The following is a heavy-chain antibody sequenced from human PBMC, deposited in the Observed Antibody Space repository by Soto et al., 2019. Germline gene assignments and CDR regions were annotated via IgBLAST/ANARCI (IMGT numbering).Heavy chain of an antibody. CDR2: IVVGSGNT. D-gene: IGHD3-22*01. J-gene: IGHJ5*02. CDR1: GFTFTSSA. CDR3: AAAPMIVALGYWGQGTLVTVSSGKPSADTAVYYCARGSSWLGNYNWFDP. V-gene: IGHV1-58*01. Sequence: SVKVSCKGSGFTFTSSAVQWVRQARGQRLEWIGWIVVGSGNTNYAQKFQERVTITRDMSTSTAYMELSSLRSEDTAVYYCAAAPMIVALGYWGQGTLVTVSSGKPSADTAVYYCARGSSWLGNYNWFDPWGQGTLVTVSS.